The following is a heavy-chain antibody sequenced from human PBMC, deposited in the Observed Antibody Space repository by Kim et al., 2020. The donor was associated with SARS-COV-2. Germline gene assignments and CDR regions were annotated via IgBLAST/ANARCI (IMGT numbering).Heavy chain of an antibody. V-gene: IGHV1-18*01. CDR1: GYTFTSYG. D-gene: IGHD2-15*01. J-gene: IGHJ4*02. Sequence: ASVKVSCKASGYTFTSYGISWVRQAPGQGLEWMGWISAYNGNTNYAQKLQGRVTMTTDTSTSTAYMELRSLRSDDTAVYYCARDRWGYCSGGSCYGGHYFDYWGQGTLVTVSS. CDR2: ISAYNGNT. CDR3: ARDRWGYCSGGSCYGGHYFDY.